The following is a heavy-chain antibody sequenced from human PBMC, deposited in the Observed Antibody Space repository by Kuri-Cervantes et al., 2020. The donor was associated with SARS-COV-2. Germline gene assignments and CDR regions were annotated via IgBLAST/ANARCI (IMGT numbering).Heavy chain of an antibody. D-gene: IGHD3-10*01. Sequence: ASVKVSCKASGYTFTGYFMHWVRQAPGKGLEWMGWINPNSGGTNYAQKFQGRVTMTRDTSISTVYMELSGLRSDDTAVYYCATESYYGSGSYYYYYYGMDVWGQGTTVTVSS. CDR2: INPNSGGT. CDR3: ATESYYGSGSYYYYYYGMDV. CDR1: GYTFTGYF. V-gene: IGHV1-2*02. J-gene: IGHJ6*02.